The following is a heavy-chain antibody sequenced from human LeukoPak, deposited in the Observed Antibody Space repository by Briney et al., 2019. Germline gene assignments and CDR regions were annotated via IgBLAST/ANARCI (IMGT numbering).Heavy chain of an antibody. V-gene: IGHV4-61*02. CDR1: GGSISSGSYY. J-gene: IGHJ5*02. Sequence: PSETLSLTCTVSGGSISSGSYYWSWIRQPAGKGLEWIGRIYTSGSTNHNPSLKSRVTISVDTSKNQFSLKLSSVTAADTAVYYCARDRRWLQHNNWFDPWGQGTLVTVSS. D-gene: IGHD5-24*01. CDR3: ARDRRWLQHNNWFDP. CDR2: IYTSGST.